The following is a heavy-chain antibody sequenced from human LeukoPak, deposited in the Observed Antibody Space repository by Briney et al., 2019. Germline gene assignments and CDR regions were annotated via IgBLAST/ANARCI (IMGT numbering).Heavy chain of an antibody. V-gene: IGHV4-61*02. CDR3: ARDYYDSSGHIGAFDI. J-gene: IGHJ3*02. Sequence: SQTLSLTCTVSGGSISSGSYYWSWIRQPAGKGLEWIGRIYTSGSTNYNPSLKSRVAISVDTSKNQFSLKLSSVTAADTAVYYCARDYYDSSGHIGAFDIWGQGTMVTVSS. CDR1: GGSISSGSYY. CDR2: IYTSGST. D-gene: IGHD3-22*01.